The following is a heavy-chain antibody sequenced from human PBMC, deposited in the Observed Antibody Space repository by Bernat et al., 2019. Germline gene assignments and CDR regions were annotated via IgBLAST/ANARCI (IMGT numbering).Heavy chain of an antibody. V-gene: IGHV3-30*04. CDR3: ARCADIDGYNWDN. Sequence: QVQLVESGGGVVQPGRSLRLSCVASGFSFSNYAMNWVRQDPVKGLEWMAVISHDGRRKYYADSVEGRFTISRDNSQNTVFLEMNSLRVEDTAIYYWARCADIDGYNWDNWGQGTLVTVSS. D-gene: IGHD5-24*01. J-gene: IGHJ4*02. CDR1: GFSFSNYA. CDR2: ISHDGRRK.